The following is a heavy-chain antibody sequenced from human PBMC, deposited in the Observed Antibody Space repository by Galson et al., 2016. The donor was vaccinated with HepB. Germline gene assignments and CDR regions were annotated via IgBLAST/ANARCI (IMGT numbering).Heavy chain of an antibody. J-gene: IGHJ6*02. Sequence: RLSCAASGFTFSSHGMHWVRQAPGKGLEWVAVISFDGKTKYYADSVKGRLIISRDNSANSLYLQINSLRRDDTAVYYCARRSRLNYYDHYNMDVWGLGTTVIVSS. V-gene: IGHV3-30*03. D-gene: IGHD3-16*01. CDR2: ISFDGKTK. CDR3: ARRSRLNYYDHYNMDV. CDR1: GFTFSSHG.